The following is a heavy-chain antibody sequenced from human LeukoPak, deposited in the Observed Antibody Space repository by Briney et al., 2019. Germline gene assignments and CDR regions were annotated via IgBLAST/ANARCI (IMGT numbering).Heavy chain of an antibody. J-gene: IGHJ5*02. D-gene: IGHD1-1*01. V-gene: IGHV4-34*01. CDR1: GGSFCGYY. Sequence: SETLSLTCAVYGGSFCGYYWSWIRQPPGKGLEWIGEINHSGSTNYNPSLKSRVTISVDTSKNQFSLKLSSVTAADTAVYYCARGPGTGPWGQGTLVTVSS. CDR2: INHSGST. CDR3: ARGPGTGP.